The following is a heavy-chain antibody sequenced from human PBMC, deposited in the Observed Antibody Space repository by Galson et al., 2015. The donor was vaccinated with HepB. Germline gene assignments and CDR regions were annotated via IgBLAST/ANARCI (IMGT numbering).Heavy chain of an antibody. CDR1: GYTFTNYY. CDR3: TRVETETDYDSSGYYYDY. J-gene: IGHJ4*02. Sequence: SVKVSCKASGYTFTNYYMHWVRQAPGQGLEWMGIINPSGGTTSYAQKFQGRVTMTRDTSTSTVYMELSSLRSEDTAVYYCTRVETETDYDSSGYYYDYWGQGTLVTVSS. D-gene: IGHD3-22*01. CDR2: INPSGGTT. V-gene: IGHV1-46*01.